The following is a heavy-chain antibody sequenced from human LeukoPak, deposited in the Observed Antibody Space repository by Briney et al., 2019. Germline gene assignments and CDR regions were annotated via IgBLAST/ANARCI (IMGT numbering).Heavy chain of an antibody. CDR2: ISGEGLRT. J-gene: IGHJ6*02. D-gene: IGHD3-10*01. Sequence: GGSLRPSCAGSGFTFGSFAMNWVRQAPGKGLEWVSVISGEGLRTYYAASVKGRFTISRDNSNSTLYLQMNSLRVEDSAVYYCARFPSPSMVRGDYGMDVWGQGTTVTVSS. CDR3: ARFPSPSMVRGDYGMDV. CDR1: GFTFGSFA. V-gene: IGHV3-23*01.